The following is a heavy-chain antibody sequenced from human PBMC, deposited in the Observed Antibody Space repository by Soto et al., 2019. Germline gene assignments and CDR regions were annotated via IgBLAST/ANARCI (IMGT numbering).Heavy chain of an antibody. J-gene: IGHJ4*02. CDR1: GSFISTYY. V-gene: IGHV4-4*07. CDR3: AREKDYRDIYPALFDF. D-gene: IGHD2-15*01. Sequence: SETLSLTCTVSGSFISTYYWTWIRQPAGKGLEWIGRIYTNGGTDYNPSLKSRVTMSVDTSKNQFSLKLSSVTAADTAVYYCAREKDYRDIYPALFDFWGQGALVTVSS. CDR2: IYTNGGT.